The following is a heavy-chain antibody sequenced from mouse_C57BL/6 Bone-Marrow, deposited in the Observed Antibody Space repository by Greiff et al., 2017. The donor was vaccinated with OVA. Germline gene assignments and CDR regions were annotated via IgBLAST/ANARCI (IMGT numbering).Heavy chain of an antibody. V-gene: IGHV1-74*01. CDR2: IHPSDSGT. J-gene: IGHJ4*01. CDR1: GYTFTSYW. CDR3: ASPIYYGNPKDAMDY. Sequence: QVQLQQPGAELVKPGASVKVSCKASGYTFTSYWMHWVKQRPGQGLEWIGRIHPSDSGTNYNQKFKGKATLTVDKSSSTAYMQLSSLTSEDSAVYYCASPIYYGNPKDAMDYWGQGTSVTVSS. D-gene: IGHD2-1*01.